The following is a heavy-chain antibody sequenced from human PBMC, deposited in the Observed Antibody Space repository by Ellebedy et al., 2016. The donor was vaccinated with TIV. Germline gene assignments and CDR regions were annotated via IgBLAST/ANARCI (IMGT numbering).Heavy chain of an antibody. CDR2: MFYTGRT. CDR3: ARDYYGSLDY. V-gene: IGHV4-39*07. Sequence: SETLSLXCTVSGGSITSGTYYWGWIRQPPGKELEWIGNMFYTGRTNYNPSLKSRVIISVDTSKNQFSLKLSSVTAADTAVYYCARDYYGSLDYWGQGILVTVSS. J-gene: IGHJ4*02. D-gene: IGHD3-10*01. CDR1: GGSITSGTYY.